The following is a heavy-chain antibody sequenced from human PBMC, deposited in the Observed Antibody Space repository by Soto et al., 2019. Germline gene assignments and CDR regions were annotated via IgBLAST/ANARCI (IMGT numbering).Heavy chain of an antibody. Sequence: ASVKVSCKASGYTFIDYYMHWVRQAPGQGFEWMAWINVNSGGTNYAQKFQGWVTVTRDMSISTAYMELRRLKSDDTAVYYCARGSSSTLQNYFDPWGQGTLVTVSS. J-gene: IGHJ5*02. CDR1: GYTFIDYY. CDR3: ARGSSSTLQNYFDP. D-gene: IGHD6-6*01. V-gene: IGHV1-2*04. CDR2: INVNSGGT.